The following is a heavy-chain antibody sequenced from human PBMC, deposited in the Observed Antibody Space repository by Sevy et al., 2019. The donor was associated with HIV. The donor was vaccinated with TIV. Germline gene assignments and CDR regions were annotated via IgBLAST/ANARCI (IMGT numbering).Heavy chain of an antibody. CDR3: ARHNNAYFFLDD. CDR2: ISQAYDGNKK. V-gene: IGHV3-30-3*01. D-gene: IGHD3-16*01. J-gene: IGHJ4*02. CDR1: GFTFASYS. Sequence: GGSLRLSCAASGFTFASYSLHWVRQAPGKGLEWVSLISQAYDGNKKYYTDSVRGRFTISRDDSKSTLYLQLNSLRAEDTAVYYCARHNNAYFFLDDWGQGTLVTVSS.